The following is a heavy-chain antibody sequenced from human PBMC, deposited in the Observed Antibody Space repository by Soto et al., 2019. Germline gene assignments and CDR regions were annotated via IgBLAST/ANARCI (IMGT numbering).Heavy chain of an antibody. D-gene: IGHD6-19*01. CDR1: GYTFTGYY. V-gene: IGHV1-2*04. CDR2: INPNSGGT. CDR3: ARGGWIAVAGRENWFDP. J-gene: IGHJ5*02. Sequence: GASVKVSCKASGYTFTGYYMHWVRQAPGQGLEWMGWINPNSGGTNYAQKFQGWVTMTRDTSISTAYMELSRLRSDDTAVYYCARGGWIAVAGRENWFDPWGQGTLVTVSS.